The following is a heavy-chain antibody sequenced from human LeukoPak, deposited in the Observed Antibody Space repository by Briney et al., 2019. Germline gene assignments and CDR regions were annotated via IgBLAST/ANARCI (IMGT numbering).Heavy chain of an antibody. CDR2: IYTSGST. D-gene: IGHD6-6*01. CDR3: VRGGYSSSSFDY. CDR1: GGSISSYS. V-gene: IGHV4-4*07. Sequence: SETPSLTCTVSGGSISSYSRSWIRQPAGKGLEWIGRIYTSGSTSYNPSLKSRVTMSVDTSKNQFSLKLSSVTAADTAVYYCVRGGYSSSSFDYWGQGTLVTVSS. J-gene: IGHJ4*02.